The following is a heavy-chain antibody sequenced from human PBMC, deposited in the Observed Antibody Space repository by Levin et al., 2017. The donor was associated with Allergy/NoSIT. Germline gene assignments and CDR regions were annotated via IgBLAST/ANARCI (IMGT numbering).Heavy chain of an antibody. V-gene: IGHV1-46*01. Sequence: ASVKVSCKASGYTFSDFNMHWVRQAPGQGLQWLGIVNPSGGSIRYAQKFQGRITVTFDTSTRTVYMELSSLKSEDTAVYYCARDPLLAARGDLYSAGRFDYWGQGTLLSVSS. CDR3: ARDPLLAARGDLYSAGRFDY. CDR1: GYTFSDFN. D-gene: IGHD2-21*02. J-gene: IGHJ4*02. CDR2: VNPSGGSI.